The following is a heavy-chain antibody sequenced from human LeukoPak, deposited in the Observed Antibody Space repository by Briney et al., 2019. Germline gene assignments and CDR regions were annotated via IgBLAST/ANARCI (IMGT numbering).Heavy chain of an antibody. J-gene: IGHJ5*02. D-gene: IGHD6-13*01. V-gene: IGHV1-18*01. CDR2: ISAYNGNT. CDR1: GGTFSSYA. Sequence: ASVKVSCKASGGTFSSYAISWVRQAPGQGLEWMGWISAYNGNTNYAQKLQGRVTMTTDTSTSTAYMELRSLRSDDTAVYYCARELVPIAAAGTIGWFDPWGQGTLVTVSS. CDR3: ARELVPIAAAGTIGWFDP.